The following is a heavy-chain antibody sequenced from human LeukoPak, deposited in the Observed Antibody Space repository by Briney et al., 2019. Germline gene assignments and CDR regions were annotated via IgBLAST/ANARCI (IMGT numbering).Heavy chain of an antibody. CDR2: IYYSGNT. Sequence: SETLSLTCTVSGGSISTYYWSWIRQPPGKGLEWIGYIYYSGNTNCNPSLKSRVTTSVDTSKIQFSLNLSSVTAADTAVYYCARDLGAVGSGSPFEVGYWGQGSLVTVSS. J-gene: IGHJ4*02. V-gene: IGHV4-59*01. D-gene: IGHD3-10*01. CDR1: GGSISTYY. CDR3: ARDLGAVGSGSPFEVGY.